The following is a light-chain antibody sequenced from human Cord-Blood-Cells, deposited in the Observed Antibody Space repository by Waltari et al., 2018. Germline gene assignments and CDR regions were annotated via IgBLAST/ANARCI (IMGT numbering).Light chain of an antibody. CDR3: QVWDSSSDHVV. CDR2: YDS. J-gene: IGLJ2*01. V-gene: IGLV3-21*04. CDR1: NIGSKS. Sequence: SYVLTQPPSVSVAPGKTARITWGGNNIGSKSVHWYQQKPGQAPVLVIYYDSDRPSGIPERFSGYNSGNTATLTISGVEAGDEADYYCQVWDSSSDHVVFGGGTKLTVL.